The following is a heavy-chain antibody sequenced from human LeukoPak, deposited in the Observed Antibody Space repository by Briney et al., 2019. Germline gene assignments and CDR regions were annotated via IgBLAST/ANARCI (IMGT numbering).Heavy chain of an antibody. CDR1: GGSITISSYH. CDR3: ARAPGAVQLWAD. J-gene: IGHJ4*02. D-gene: IGHD5-18*01. V-gene: IGHV4-61*01. CDR2: IYYSGST. Sequence: SETLSLTCTVSGGSITISSYHWSWIRQPPGKGLEWIGYIYYSGSTNYNPSLKSRVTISVDTSKNQFSLKLSSVTAADTAVYYCARAPGAVQLWADWGQGTLVTVSS.